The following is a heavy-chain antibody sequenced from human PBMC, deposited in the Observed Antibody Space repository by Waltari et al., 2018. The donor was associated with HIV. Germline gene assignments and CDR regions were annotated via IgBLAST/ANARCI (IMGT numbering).Heavy chain of an antibody. V-gene: IGHV4-38-2*02. D-gene: IGHD2-21*02. CDR1: GYSISSGYY. J-gene: IGHJ4*02. Sequence: QVQLQESGPGLVKPSETLSLTCTVSGYSISSGYYWGWIRQPPGKGLEWIGSIYHSGSPYYNPSLRSRVTISVDTSKNQFSLKLSSVTAADTAVYYCASPGGVVTAIREYFDYWGQGTLVTVSS. CDR2: IYHSGSP. CDR3: ASPGGVVTAIREYFDY.